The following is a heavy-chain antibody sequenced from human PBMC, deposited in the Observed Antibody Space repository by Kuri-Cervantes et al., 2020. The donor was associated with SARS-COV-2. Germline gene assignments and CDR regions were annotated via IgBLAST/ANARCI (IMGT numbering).Heavy chain of an antibody. V-gene: IGHV4-34*01. CDR1: VGSFSGYY. CDR3: ARGYSSSSDYGY. Sequence: SETLSLTCAVYVGSFSGYYWTWIRQPPGKGLEWIGEINHSGSTFYNPSLKSRVTISVDTSKNQFSLKLSSVTAADTAVYYCARGYSSSSDYGYWGQGTLVTVSS. J-gene: IGHJ4*02. D-gene: IGHD6-6*01. CDR2: INHSGST.